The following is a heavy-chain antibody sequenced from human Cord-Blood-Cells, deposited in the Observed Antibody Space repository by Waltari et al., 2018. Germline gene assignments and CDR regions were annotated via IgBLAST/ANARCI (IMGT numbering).Heavy chain of an antibody. J-gene: IGHJ6*02. Sequence: QLQLQESGPGLVKPSETLSLTYTVSGGSISSSSYYWGWIRQPPGKGLEWIGSIYYSGSTYDNPSLRSRVTIAVDTSKNQFSLKLSSVTAADTAVYYCARLFYGDYYYYGMDVWGQGTTVTVSS. CDR3: ARLFYGDYYYYGMDV. V-gene: IGHV4-39*01. D-gene: IGHD4-17*01. CDR2: IYYSGST. CDR1: GGSISSSSYY.